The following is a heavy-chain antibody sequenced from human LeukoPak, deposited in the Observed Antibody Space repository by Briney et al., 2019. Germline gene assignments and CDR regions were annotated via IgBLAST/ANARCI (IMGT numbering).Heavy chain of an antibody. J-gene: IGHJ4*02. Sequence: GGSLRLSCAASGFTVSNSFMTWVRQAPGKGLEWVSVIYSGGDTYYTDSVKGRFTISRDNSKNTLFLQMNSLRADDTAVYYCAKTGGPWDWGQGTLVTVSS. D-gene: IGHD7-27*01. CDR2: IYSGGDT. V-gene: IGHV3-53*01. CDR1: GFTVSNSF. CDR3: AKTGGPWD.